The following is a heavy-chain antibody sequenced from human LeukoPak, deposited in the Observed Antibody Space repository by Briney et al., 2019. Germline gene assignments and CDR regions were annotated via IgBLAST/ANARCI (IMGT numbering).Heavy chain of an antibody. CDR2: INHSGST. Sequence: SETLSLTCAVYGGSFSGYYWSWIRQPPGKGLEWIGEINHSGSTNYNPSLKSRVTISVDTSKNQFSLKLSSVTAADTAVYYCARGGGLSTYNWFDPWGQGALVTVSS. CDR1: GGSFSGYY. V-gene: IGHV4-34*01. CDR3: ARGGGLSTYNWFDP. D-gene: IGHD3-16*02. J-gene: IGHJ5*02.